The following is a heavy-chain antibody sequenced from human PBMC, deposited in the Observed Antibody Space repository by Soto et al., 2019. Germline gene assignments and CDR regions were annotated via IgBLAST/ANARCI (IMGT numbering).Heavy chain of an antibody. V-gene: IGHV4-34*01. J-gene: IGHJ4*02. CDR3: ARVGRESSSWRLDY. Sequence: SETXSLTCAVYGGSFSGYYWSWIRQPPGKGLEWIGEINHSGSTNYNPSLKSRVTISVDTSKNQFSLKLSSVTAADTAVYYCARVGRESSSWRLDYWGQGTLVTVSS. D-gene: IGHD6-13*01. CDR2: INHSGST. CDR1: GGSFSGYY.